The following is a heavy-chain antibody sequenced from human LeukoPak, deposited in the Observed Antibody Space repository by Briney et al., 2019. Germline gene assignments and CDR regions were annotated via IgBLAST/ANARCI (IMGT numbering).Heavy chain of an antibody. CDR3: AKVAKTACTKMATITCYFDY. CDR2: ISGSGGST. V-gene: IGHV3-23*01. CDR1: GFTFSSYA. Sequence: GGSLRLSCAASGFTFSSYAMSWVRQAPGKGLEWVSAISGSGGSTYYADSVKGRFTISRDNSKNTLYLQMNSLRAEDTAVYYCAKVAKTACTKMATITCYFDYWGQGTLVTVSS. D-gene: IGHD5-24*01. J-gene: IGHJ4*02.